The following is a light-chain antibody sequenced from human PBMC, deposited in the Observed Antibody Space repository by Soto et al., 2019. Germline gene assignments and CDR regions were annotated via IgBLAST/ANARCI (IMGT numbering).Light chain of an antibody. V-gene: IGLV2-14*01. J-gene: IGLJ1*01. CDR2: DVS. CDR3: ASKTGSCGV. CDR1: SSDVGGYNY. Sequence: QSALTQPASVSGSPGQSITISCTGTSSDVGGYNYVSWYQQHPGKAPKLMIYDVSNRPSGVSNRFSGSKSGNTASLTISGFKAGDGVNFSHASKTGSCGVFERAPRVTVL.